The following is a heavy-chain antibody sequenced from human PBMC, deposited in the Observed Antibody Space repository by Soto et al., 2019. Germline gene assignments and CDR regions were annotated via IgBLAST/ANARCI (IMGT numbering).Heavy chain of an antibody. J-gene: IGHJ1*01. Sequence: QVQLVESGGGVVQPGRSLRLSCAASGFTFSSYGMHWVRQAPGKGLEWVAVISYDGSNEYYADSVKGRFTISRDISRNTLYLQMNSLRADDTAVYYCAKEPQAYGTLYFQHWGQGTRVTVSS. V-gene: IGHV3-30*18. CDR3: AKEPQAYGTLYFQH. CDR1: GFTFSSYG. CDR2: ISYDGSNE. D-gene: IGHD4-17*01.